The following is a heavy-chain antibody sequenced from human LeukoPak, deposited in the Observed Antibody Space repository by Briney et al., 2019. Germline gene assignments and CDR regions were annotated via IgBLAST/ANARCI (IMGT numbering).Heavy chain of an antibody. CDR1: GFTFSSYA. CDR3: AKAKSVAGVRYGH. Sequence: GGSLRLSCAASGFTFSSYAMSWVRQAPGKWLEWVSAISGSGGSTYYADSVKGRFTISRDNSKNTLYLQMNSLRAEDTAVYYCAKAKSVAGVRYGHWGQGTLVTVSS. V-gene: IGHV3-23*01. D-gene: IGHD6-19*01. J-gene: IGHJ5*02. CDR2: ISGSGGST.